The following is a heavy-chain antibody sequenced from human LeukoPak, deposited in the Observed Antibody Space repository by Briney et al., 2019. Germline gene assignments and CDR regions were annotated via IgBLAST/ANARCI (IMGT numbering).Heavy chain of an antibody. CDR2: ISSGGGTI. CDR3: ARDLLCGGASCYEPDTFDI. Sequence: GGSLRLSCAASGFTFSSYELNWIRKAPGKGLEWISYISSGGGTIYYADSVKGRFTISRDDARTSLYLQMKSRRAEDTAVYYCARDLLCGGASCYEPDTFDIWGQGTMVTVSS. D-gene: IGHD2-15*01. V-gene: IGHV3-48*03. CDR1: GFTFSSYE. J-gene: IGHJ3*02.